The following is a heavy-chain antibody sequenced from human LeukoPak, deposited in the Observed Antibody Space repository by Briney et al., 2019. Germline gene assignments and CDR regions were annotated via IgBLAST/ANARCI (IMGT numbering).Heavy chain of an antibody. CDR2: INSDGRST. D-gene: IGHD3-22*01. CDR1: GFTFSSYW. Sequence: GGSLRLSCAASGFTFSSYWMHWVRQAPGKGLVWVSRINSDGRSTSYADSVKGRFTISRDNSKKTLHLQMNSLRAEDTAVYYCARHSSGYYHYDYWGPGTPVTVAS. V-gene: IGHV3-74*01. J-gene: IGHJ4*02. CDR3: ARHSSGYYHYDY.